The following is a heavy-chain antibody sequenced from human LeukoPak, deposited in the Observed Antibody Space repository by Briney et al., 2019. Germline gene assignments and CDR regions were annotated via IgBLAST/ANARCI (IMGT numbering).Heavy chain of an antibody. D-gene: IGHD6-19*01. CDR1: GYSFTNYW. J-gene: IGHJ3*02. Sequence: GESLKTSCKGSGYSFTNYWIGWVRQMPGKGLEWMGIIYPGDSATRYSPSFQGQVTISADKSIDTAYLQWSSLKASDTAIYYCARQGGQWLVQGAFDIWGQGTMVTVSS. CDR3: ARQGGQWLVQGAFDI. V-gene: IGHV5-51*01. CDR2: IYPGDSAT.